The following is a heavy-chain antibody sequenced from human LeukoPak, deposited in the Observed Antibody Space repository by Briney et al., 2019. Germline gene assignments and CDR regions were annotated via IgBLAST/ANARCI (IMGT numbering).Heavy chain of an antibody. V-gene: IGHV3-30*02. Sequence: GGSLRLSCAASGFTFSNYGVHWVRQAPGKGLEWVSFIRFDGSNKYYADSVKGRFTISRDSSKNTLYLQMNSLRAEDTAVYYCAKDGSSYYYIYYWGQGTLVTVSS. CDR1: GFTFSNYG. CDR3: AKDGSSYYYIYY. D-gene: IGHD3-22*01. CDR2: IRFDGSNK. J-gene: IGHJ4*02.